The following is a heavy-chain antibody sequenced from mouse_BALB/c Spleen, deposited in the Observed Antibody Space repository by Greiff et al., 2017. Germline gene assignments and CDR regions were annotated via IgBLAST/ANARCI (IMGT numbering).Heavy chain of an antibody. CDR1: GYTFTSYW. V-gene: IGHV1-69*02. J-gene: IGHJ2*01. CDR2: IDPSDSET. CDR3: ATPYYYGSSFDY. Sequence: QVHVKQSGAELVKPGAPVKLSCKASGYTFTSYWMNWVKQRPGRGLEWIGRIDPSDSETHYNQKFKDKATLTVDKSSSTAYIQLSSLTSEDSAVYYCATPYYYGSSFDYWGQGTTLTVSS. D-gene: IGHD1-1*01.